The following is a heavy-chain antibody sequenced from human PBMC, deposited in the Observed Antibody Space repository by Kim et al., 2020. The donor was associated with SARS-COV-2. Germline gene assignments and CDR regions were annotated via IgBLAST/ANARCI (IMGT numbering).Heavy chain of an antibody. CDR3: AGARPLCSGSPDRLRFFDS. V-gene: IGHV4-34*01. D-gene: IGHD1-26*01. CDR2: INHSGST. J-gene: IGHJ4*02. CDR1: GGSFSTYY. Sequence: SETLSLTCVVYGGSFSTYYWTWIRQPPGKGLEWIGEINHSGSTKNNPSLKSRVTISVDTSKNQFSLKLSSVTAADTAVYYCAGARPLCSGSPDRLRFFDSWGQGTLVTVFS.